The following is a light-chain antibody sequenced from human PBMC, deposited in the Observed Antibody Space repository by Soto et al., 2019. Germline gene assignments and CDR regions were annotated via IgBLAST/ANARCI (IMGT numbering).Light chain of an antibody. Sequence: DIVMTQSPDSLAVSLGERATINCKSSQSLLYSTNNRNYLVWYQQKPGQPPKLLFYWASTRESGVPDRFSGSGSGTDFTLTISNLHAEEVAVYFCQQYYSPPWTFGQGTKVEMK. CDR1: QSLLYSTNNRNY. CDR3: QQYYSPPWT. V-gene: IGKV4-1*01. CDR2: WAS. J-gene: IGKJ1*01.